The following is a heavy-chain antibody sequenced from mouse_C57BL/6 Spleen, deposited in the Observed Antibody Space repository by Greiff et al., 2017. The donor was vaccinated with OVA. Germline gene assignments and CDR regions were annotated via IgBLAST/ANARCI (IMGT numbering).Heavy chain of an antibody. V-gene: IGHV1-36*01. Sequence: EVQLQQSGPVLVKPGPSVKISCKASGFTFTDYYMHWVKQSHGKSLEWIGLVYPYNGGTSYNQKFKGKATLTVDTSSSTAYMELSSRAYEDSAVYYGARSDGNYEDAMDYWGQGTSVTVSS. J-gene: IGHJ4*01. D-gene: IGHD2-1*01. CDR1: GFTFTDYY. CDR2: VYPYNGGT. CDR3: ARSDGNYEDAMDY.